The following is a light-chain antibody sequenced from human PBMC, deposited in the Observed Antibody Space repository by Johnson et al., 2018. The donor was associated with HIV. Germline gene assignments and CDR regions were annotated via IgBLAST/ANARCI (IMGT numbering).Light chain of an antibody. CDR3: GTWDSSLSAYV. J-gene: IGLJ1*01. CDR1: SPNIGNNY. Sequence: QLVLTQPPSVSAAPGQKVTISCSGSSPNIGNNYVSWYQELPGTALKLLIYENNKLPSGIPDRFSGSKSGTSATLGITGLQTGDEADYYCGTWDSSLSAYVFGTGTKVTAL. V-gene: IGLV1-51*02. CDR2: ENN.